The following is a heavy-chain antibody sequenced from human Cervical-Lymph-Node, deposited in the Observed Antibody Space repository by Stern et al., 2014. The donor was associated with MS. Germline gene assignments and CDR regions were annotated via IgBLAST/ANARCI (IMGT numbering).Heavy chain of an antibody. CDR2: IYYSGST. CDR3: ARDVPPRVNGMDV. Sequence: QLQLQESGPGLVKPSETLSLTCTVSGGSVSSGSYYWSWIRQPPGKGLEWIGYIYYSGSTNYNPSLKSRVTISVDTSKNQFSLKLSSVTAADTAVYYCARDVPPRVNGMDVWGQGTTVTVSS. V-gene: IGHV4-61*01. J-gene: IGHJ6*02. CDR1: GGSVSSGSYY. D-gene: IGHD3-10*01.